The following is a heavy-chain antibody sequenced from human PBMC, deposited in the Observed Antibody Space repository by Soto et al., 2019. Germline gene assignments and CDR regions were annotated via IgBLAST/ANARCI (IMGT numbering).Heavy chain of an antibody. CDR2: RYASGTT. J-gene: IGHJ4*02. D-gene: IGHD6-6*01. CDR1: GASISSGDYY. CDR3: AAINSSSVGIVDY. V-gene: IGHV4-31*03. Sequence: SETLSLTCTVSGASISSGDYYWSWIRQHPGKGLEWIGYRYASGTTYYSPSLKSRVTISVDTSQNQVSLRLTSVTAADTAVYYCAAINSSSVGIVDYWGRGTLVTVST.